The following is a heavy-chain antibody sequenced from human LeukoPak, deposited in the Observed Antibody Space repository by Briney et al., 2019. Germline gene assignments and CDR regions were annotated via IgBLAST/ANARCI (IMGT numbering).Heavy chain of an antibody. D-gene: IGHD3-22*01. Sequence: GGSLRLSCAASGCTFSSYGMHWVRQAPGKGLEWVAVISYDGSNKYYADSVKGRFTISRDNSKNTLYLQMNSLRAEDTAVYYCAKDRVYYDSSGYPDWGQGNLVTVSS. CDR1: GCTFSSYG. V-gene: IGHV3-30*18. CDR2: ISYDGSNK. CDR3: AKDRVYYDSSGYPD. J-gene: IGHJ4*02.